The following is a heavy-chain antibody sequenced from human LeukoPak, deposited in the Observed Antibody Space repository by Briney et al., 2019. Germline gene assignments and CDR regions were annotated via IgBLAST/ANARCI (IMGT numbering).Heavy chain of an antibody. Sequence: GGSLRLSCTASGFTFGDYAMSWVRRAPGKGLEWVGFIRSKAYGGTTEYAASVKGRFTVSRDDSKSIAYLQMNSLKTEDTAVYYCTRVSGEQLWSNWFDPWGQGTLVTVSS. CDR2: IRSKAYGGTT. J-gene: IGHJ5*02. D-gene: IGHD5-18*01. CDR1: GFTFGDYA. CDR3: TRVSGEQLWSNWFDP. V-gene: IGHV3-49*04.